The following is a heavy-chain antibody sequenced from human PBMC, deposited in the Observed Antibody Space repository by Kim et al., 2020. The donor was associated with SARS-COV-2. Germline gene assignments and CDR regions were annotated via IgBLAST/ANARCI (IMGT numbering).Heavy chain of an antibody. CDR1: GFTFSNAW. CDR3: TTEPQNLAMVRGVIIDYYYYYGMDV. CDR2: IKSKTDGGTT. J-gene: IGHJ6*02. V-gene: IGHV3-15*01. Sequence: GGSLRLSCAASGFTFSNAWMSWVRQAPGKGLEWVGRIKSKTDGGTTDYAAPVKGRFTISRDDSKNTLYLQMNSLKTEDTAVYYCTTEPQNLAMVRGVIIDYYYYYGMDVWGQGTTVTVSS. D-gene: IGHD3-10*01.